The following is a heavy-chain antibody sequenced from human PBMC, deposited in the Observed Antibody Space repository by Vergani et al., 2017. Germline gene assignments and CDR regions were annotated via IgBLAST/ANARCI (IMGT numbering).Heavy chain of an antibody. D-gene: IGHD5-24*01. CDR3: ARDHRDYNNYPGTFDI. J-gene: IGHJ3*02. Sequence: QLQLVESGGGVVQPGRSLRLSCAASGFNFNNFGIHWVRQAPGKGLEWVAVISFDGTTKYYADSVKGRFTISRDNSKKMLYLEMDSLRAEDTAVYYCARDHRDYNNYPGTFDIWGQGSMVTVSS. V-gene: IGHV3-30*03. CDR2: ISFDGTTK. CDR1: GFNFNNFG.